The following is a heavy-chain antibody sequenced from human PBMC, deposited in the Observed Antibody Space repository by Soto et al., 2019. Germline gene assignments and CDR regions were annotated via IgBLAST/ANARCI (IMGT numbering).Heavy chain of an antibody. J-gene: IGHJ1*01. CDR1: GGSISSGGYY. V-gene: IGHV4-31*03. CDR3: TKEYSSGWYGYFQH. CDR2: AYYTGST. Sequence: QVQLQESGPGLVKPSQTLSLTCTVSGGSISSGGYYWSWIRQYSGLGLEGIGAAYYTGSTYYKRPLKSRLTVSVDTSKNQFSLMLTSVTAADTAVYYCTKEYSSGWYGYFQHWGHGIPVTVS. D-gene: IGHD6-13*01.